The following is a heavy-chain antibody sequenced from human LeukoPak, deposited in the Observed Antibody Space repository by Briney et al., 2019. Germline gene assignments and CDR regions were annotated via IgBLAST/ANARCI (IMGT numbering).Heavy chain of an antibody. D-gene: IGHD2-15*01. V-gene: IGHV3-7*03. CDR1: GFTFSSYW. CDR2: IKQDGSEK. Sequence: GGSLRLSCAASGFTFSSYWMSWVRQAPGKGLEWVANIKQDGSEKYYVDSVKGRFTISRDNAKNSLYLQMNSLRAEDTAVYYCAKYIVATNSNLVAATRRYFDYWGQGTLVTVSS. CDR3: AKYIVATNSNLVAATRRYFDY. J-gene: IGHJ4*02.